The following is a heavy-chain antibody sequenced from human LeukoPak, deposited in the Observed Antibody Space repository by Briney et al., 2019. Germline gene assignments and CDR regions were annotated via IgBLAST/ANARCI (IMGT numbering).Heavy chain of an antibody. V-gene: IGHV4-34*01. Sequence: SETLSLTCAVYGGSFSDYSWTWIRQAPGEGLEWIGEINHNGDTNHNPSLVSRVIMSVDTSKNQFSLKVSSVTAADTAVYYCARVGYSYSINDWSRTGLGAYATKYYYYMDVWGKGTTVTVSS. CDR1: GGSFSDYS. D-gene: IGHD5-18*01. CDR3: ARVGYSYSINDWSRTGLGAYATKYYYYMDV. J-gene: IGHJ6*03. CDR2: INHNGDT.